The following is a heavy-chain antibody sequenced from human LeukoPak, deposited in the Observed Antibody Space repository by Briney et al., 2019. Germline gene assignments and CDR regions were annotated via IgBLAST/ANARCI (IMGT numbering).Heavy chain of an antibody. CDR1: GYSISSGYY. V-gene: IGHV4-38-2*02. Sequence: SETLSLTCTVSGYSISSGYYWGWIRQPPGKGLEWIGSIYHSGSTYYNPSLKSRVTISVDTSKNRFSLKLSSVTAADTAVYYCARQEGGSYGYWGQGTLVTVSS. D-gene: IGHD1-26*01. CDR3: ARQEGGSYGY. CDR2: IYHSGST. J-gene: IGHJ4*02.